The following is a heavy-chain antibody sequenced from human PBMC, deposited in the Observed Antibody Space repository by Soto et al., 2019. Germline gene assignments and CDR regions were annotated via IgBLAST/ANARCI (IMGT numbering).Heavy chain of an antibody. Sequence: WEALSLTWPFSCGSISSYYLGLIRQPPGKGLEWIGYIYYSGSTNYNPSLKSRVTISVDTSKNQFSLKLSSVTAADTAVYYCARLGGANPYAYWGQGTLVTAPQ. CDR2: IYYSGST. V-gene: IGHV4-59*08. D-gene: IGHD3-16*01. J-gene: IGHJ4*02. CDR3: ARLGGANPYAY. CDR1: CGSISSYY.